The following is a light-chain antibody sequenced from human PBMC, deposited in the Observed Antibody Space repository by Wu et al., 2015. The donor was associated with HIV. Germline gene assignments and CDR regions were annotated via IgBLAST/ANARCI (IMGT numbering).Light chain of an antibody. CDR1: QDIXYY. V-gene: IGKV1-33*01. Sequence: GDTVTITCQASQDIXYYLNWYQQKPGRAPKLLIYDASNLETGVPSRFSGSGSGTDFTFTITSLQPEDIATYYCQQFENWYTFGQGTKLEF. J-gene: IGKJ2*01. CDR2: DAS. CDR3: QQFENWYT.